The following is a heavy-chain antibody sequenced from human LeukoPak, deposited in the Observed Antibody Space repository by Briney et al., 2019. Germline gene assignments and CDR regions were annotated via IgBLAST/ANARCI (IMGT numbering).Heavy chain of an antibody. CDR2: IYHSGST. Sequence: SETLSLTCTVSGYSISSGYYWGWIRRPPGKGLEWIGSIYHSGSTYYNPSLKSRVTISVDTSKNQFSLKLSSVTAADTAVYYCARGGDYIQGYFDYWGQGILVTVSS. D-gene: IGHD4-17*01. J-gene: IGHJ4*02. CDR1: GYSISSGYY. V-gene: IGHV4-38-2*02. CDR3: ARGGDYIQGYFDY.